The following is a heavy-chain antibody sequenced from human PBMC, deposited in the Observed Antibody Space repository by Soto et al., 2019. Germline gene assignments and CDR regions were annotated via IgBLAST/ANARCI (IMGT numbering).Heavy chain of an antibody. CDR1: GFSFSIHA. D-gene: IGHD3-22*01. Sequence: QVELVESGGGVVQSGGSLRLSCAAPGFSFSIHALHWIRQAPGEGLEWVAVMSPNGDNQYYADSVKGPFTISRDTSKSTLSLQMTSLRPEDTAVYYCASGAAFYYDTSRYSGQGPLVTVSS. V-gene: IGHV3-30-3*01. J-gene: IGHJ4*02. CDR3: ASGAAFYYDTSRY. CDR2: MSPNGDNQ.